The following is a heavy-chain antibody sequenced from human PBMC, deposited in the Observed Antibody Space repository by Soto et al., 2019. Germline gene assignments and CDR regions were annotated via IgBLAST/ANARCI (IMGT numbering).Heavy chain of an antibody. D-gene: IGHD6-13*01. CDR2: MNPNSGST. CDR3: ARGQEWIAAASDAFEI. Sequence: ASVKVSCKASGYTFTSYDINWVRQATGQGLERAGWMNPNSGSTGYAQKFQGRVTMTRNTSISTAYMELSSLRSEDTAVYYCARGQEWIAAASDAFEIWGEAAMVSVSS. J-gene: IGHJ3*02. CDR1: GYTFTSYD. V-gene: IGHV1-8*01.